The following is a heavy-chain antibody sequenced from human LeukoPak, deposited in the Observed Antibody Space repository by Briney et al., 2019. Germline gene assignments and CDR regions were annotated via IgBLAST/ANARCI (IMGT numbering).Heavy chain of an antibody. CDR2: ISYDGSNE. V-gene: IGHV3-30-3*01. CDR1: GFSFSSFA. CDR3: ARAPGYCSGGSCYSYGWFDP. Sequence: GRSLRLSCAASGFSFSSFAMHWVRQAPGKGLEWVAGISYDGSNEIYADFVKGRFTISRDNSKDTLYLQMNSLRADDTAVFYCARAPGYCSGGSCYSYGWFDPWGQGTLVTVSS. D-gene: IGHD2-15*01. J-gene: IGHJ5*02.